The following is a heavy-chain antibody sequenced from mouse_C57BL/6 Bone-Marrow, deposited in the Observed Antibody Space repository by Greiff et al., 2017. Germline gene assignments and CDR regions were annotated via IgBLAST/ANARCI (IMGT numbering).Heavy chain of an antibody. J-gene: IGHJ2*01. Sequence: VKLQESGAELVKPGASVKMSCKASGYTFTSYWITWVKQRPGQGLEWIGDIYPGSGSTNYNEKFKSKATLTVDTSSSTAYMQLSSLTSEDSAVYYCASGTGDYWGQGTTLTVSS. CDR3: ASGTGDY. CDR2: IYPGSGST. D-gene: IGHD4-1*01. CDR1: GYTFTSYW. V-gene: IGHV1-55*01.